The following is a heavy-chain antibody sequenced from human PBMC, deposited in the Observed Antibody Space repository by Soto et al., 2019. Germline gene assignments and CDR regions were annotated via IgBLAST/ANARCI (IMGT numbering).Heavy chain of an antibody. CDR2: ISGSGDRT. CDR3: ARRGSGSYYDF. D-gene: IGHD1-26*01. V-gene: IGHV3-23*01. J-gene: IGHJ4*02. Sequence: EVQLLESGGGLVQPGGSLRLSCAASGFSFSNYAMNWVRQAPGKGLAWVSVISGSGDRTYYADSVKGRFTISRDNSKNTLYLQMNSLRAEETAIYYCARRGSGSYYDFWGQGTLVTVSS. CDR1: GFSFSNYA.